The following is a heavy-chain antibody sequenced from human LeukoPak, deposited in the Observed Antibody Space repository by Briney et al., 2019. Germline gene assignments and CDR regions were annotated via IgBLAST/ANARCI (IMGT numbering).Heavy chain of an antibody. D-gene: IGHD2/OR15-2a*01. J-gene: IGHJ6*04. Sequence: SETLSLTCAVYGGSFSGYYWSWIRQPPGKGLEWIGEINHSGSTNYNPSLKSRVTISVDTSKNQFSLNLSSVTAADTAAYYCARQKYGHMDVWGKGTTVTLSS. CDR2: INHSGST. CDR3: ARQKYGHMDV. V-gene: IGHV4-34*01. CDR1: GGSFSGYY.